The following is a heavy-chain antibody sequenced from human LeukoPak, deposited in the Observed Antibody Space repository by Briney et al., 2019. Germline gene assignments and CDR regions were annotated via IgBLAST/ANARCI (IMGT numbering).Heavy chain of an antibody. CDR3: TRGPVTPSWFDP. J-gene: IGHJ5*02. Sequence: GGSLRLSYAASGFKFSTYAMSWVRQAPGKGLEWVSAISNTGGNTFYIESVKGRFTISRDNSKNTLYLQMNSLRAEDTAVYYCTRGPVTPSWFDPWGQGTLVTVSS. V-gene: IGHV3-23*01. CDR1: GFKFSTYA. CDR2: ISNTGGNT. D-gene: IGHD4-17*01.